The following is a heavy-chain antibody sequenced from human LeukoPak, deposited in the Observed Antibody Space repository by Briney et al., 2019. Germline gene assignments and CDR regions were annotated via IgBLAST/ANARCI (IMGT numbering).Heavy chain of an antibody. Sequence: GSLRLSCAASGFTVSSNYMSWVRQAPGKGLEWVSVIYSGGSTYYADSVKGRFTISRDNSKNTLYLQMNSLRAEDTAVYYCARDIFVGASNYWGQGTLVTVSS. V-gene: IGHV3-53*01. CDR2: IYSGGST. J-gene: IGHJ4*02. CDR3: ARDIFVGASNY. CDR1: GFTVSSNY. D-gene: IGHD1-26*01.